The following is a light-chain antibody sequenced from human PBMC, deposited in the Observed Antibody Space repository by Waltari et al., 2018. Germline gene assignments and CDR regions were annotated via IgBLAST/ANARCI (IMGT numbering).Light chain of an antibody. CDR1: QSVRRT. Sequence: EIVMTQSPGTLSLSPGERATLSCRASQSVRRTLAWYQQKPGQAPRLLIYDASTRATGIPDRFSGSGSGTDFSLTIRRLEPEDFAVYFCQKYGTLPATFGQGTKVEIK. J-gene: IGKJ1*01. CDR3: QKYGTLPAT. V-gene: IGKV3-20*01. CDR2: DAS.